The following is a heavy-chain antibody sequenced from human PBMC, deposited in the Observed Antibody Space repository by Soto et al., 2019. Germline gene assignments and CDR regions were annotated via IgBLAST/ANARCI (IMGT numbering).Heavy chain of an antibody. CDR2: ISAYNGNT. CDR3: SRFRRIYGYYDYYYRDV. Sequence: QVQLVQSGAEVKKPGASVKVSCKASGYTFTSYGISWVRQAPGQGLEWMGWISAYNGNTNYAQKLQGRLTMTTDTCTSTAYMELRNLSAEDTAGYYCSRFRRIYGYYDYYYRDVWGKGSTGTASS. D-gene: IGHD4-17*01. V-gene: IGHV1-18*01. CDR1: GYTFTSYG. J-gene: IGHJ6*03.